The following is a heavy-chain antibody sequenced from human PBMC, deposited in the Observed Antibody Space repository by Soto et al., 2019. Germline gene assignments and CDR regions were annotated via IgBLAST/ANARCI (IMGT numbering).Heavy chain of an antibody. CDR1: GGTFSSYT. CDR3: AGGAVARGTRDY. D-gene: IGHD6-19*01. CDR2: IIPILGIA. V-gene: IGHV1-69*02. J-gene: IGHJ4*02. Sequence: QVRLVQSGAEVKKPRSSVKVSFKASGGTFSSYTISWVRQAPGQGLEWMGRIIPILGIANYAQQFQGRVTITADKYTSTAYRDLSSLRSEHTAVYFCAGGAVARGTRDYWGQGTLVTVSS.